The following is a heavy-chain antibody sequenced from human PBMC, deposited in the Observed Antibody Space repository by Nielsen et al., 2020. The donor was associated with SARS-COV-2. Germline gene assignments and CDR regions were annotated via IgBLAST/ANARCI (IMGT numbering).Heavy chain of an antibody. V-gene: IGHV3-30*03. CDR2: ISYDGSNK. D-gene: IGHD3-3*01. CDR3: ARAPDRYYDFWSGYLDY. CDR1: GFTFSSYG. Sequence: GESLKISCAASGFTFSSYGMHWVRQAPGKGLEWVAVISYDGSNKYYADSVKGRFTISRDNAKNSLYLQMNSLRAEDTAVYYCARAPDRYYDFWSGYLDYWGQGTLVTVSS. J-gene: IGHJ4*02.